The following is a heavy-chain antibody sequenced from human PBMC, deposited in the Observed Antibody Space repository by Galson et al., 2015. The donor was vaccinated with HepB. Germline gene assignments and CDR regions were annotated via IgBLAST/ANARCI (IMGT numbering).Heavy chain of an antibody. J-gene: IGHJ3*02. D-gene: IGHD2-2*01. CDR3: ARGSVVVPAAMRNFPNAFDI. Sequence: SCKASGGTFSSYAISWVRQAPGQGLEWMGGIIPIFGTANYAQKFQGRVTITADESTSTAYMELSSLRSEDTAVYYCARGSVVVPAAMRNFPNAFDIWGQGTMVTVSS. CDR2: IIPIFGTA. V-gene: IGHV1-69*01. CDR1: GGTFSSYA.